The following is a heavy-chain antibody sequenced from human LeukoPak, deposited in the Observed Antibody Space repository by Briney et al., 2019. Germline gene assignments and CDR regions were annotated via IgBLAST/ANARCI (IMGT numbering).Heavy chain of an antibody. CDR1: GFTFSSYG. CDR3: AKERQGWFGELPNWFDP. D-gene: IGHD3-10*01. Sequence: GGSLRLSCAASGFTFSSYGMSWVRQAPGKGLEWVSAISGSGGSTYYADSVKGRLTISRDNSKNTLYLQMNSLRAEDTAVYYCAKERQGWFGELPNWFDPWGQGTTVTVSS. CDR2: ISGSGGST. V-gene: IGHV3-23*01. J-gene: IGHJ5*01.